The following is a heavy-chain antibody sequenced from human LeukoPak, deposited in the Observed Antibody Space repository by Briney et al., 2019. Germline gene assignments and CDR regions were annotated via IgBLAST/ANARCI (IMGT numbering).Heavy chain of an antibody. Sequence: GGSLRLSCAASGFTFNYAWMSWVRQVPGKGLEWVGQTVSEIDGGTTDYAAPVKGRFTISRDDSKSTLYLQMNSLRIEDTAVYYCTTDEDWNYARKDVWGQGATVIVSS. V-gene: IGHV3-15*04. CDR2: TVSEIDGGTT. CDR1: GFTFNYAW. J-gene: IGHJ6*02. CDR3: TTDEDWNYARKDV. D-gene: IGHD1-7*01.